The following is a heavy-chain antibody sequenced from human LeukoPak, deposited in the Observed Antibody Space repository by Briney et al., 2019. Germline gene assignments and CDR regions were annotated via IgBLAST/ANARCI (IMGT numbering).Heavy chain of an antibody. D-gene: IGHD6-13*01. CDR3: ARDLGAAAGFYYFDY. Sequence: GGSLRLSCAASGFTFSSYSMNWVRQAPGKGLEWVSSISSSSSYIYYADSVKGRFTISRDNAKNSLYLQMNSLRAEDTAVYYCARDLGAAAGFYYFDYWGQGTLVTVSS. CDR1: GFTFSSYS. V-gene: IGHV3-21*01. J-gene: IGHJ4*02. CDR2: ISSSSSYI.